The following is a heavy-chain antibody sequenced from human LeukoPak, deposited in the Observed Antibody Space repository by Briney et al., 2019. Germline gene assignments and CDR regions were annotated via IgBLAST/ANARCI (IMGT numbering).Heavy chain of an antibody. V-gene: IGHV4-59*08. D-gene: IGHD2-15*01. J-gene: IGHJ5*02. Sequence: SETLSLTCAVYGGSISSYYWSWIRQPPGKGLEWIGYIYYSGSTNYNPSLKSRVTISVDTSKNQFSLKLSSVTAADTAVYYCARRAKDCSGGSCYRATDNWFDPWGQGTLVTVSS. CDR2: IYYSGST. CDR3: ARRAKDCSGGSCYRATDNWFDP. CDR1: GGSISSYY.